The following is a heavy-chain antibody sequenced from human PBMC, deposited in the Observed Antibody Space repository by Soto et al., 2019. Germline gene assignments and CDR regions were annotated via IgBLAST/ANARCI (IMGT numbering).Heavy chain of an antibody. J-gene: IGHJ4*02. CDR3: ARVFYRYPSAHFDY. V-gene: IGHV4-59*12. CDR2: IYYSGST. D-gene: IGHD3-16*02. Sequence: SETLSLTCTVSGGSIRSYYWSWIRQTPGKGLEWIGYIYYSGSTNYNPSLKSRVTISVDTSKNQFSLKLSSVTAADTAVYYCARVFYRYPSAHFDYWGQGTLVTVSS. CDR1: GGSIRSYY.